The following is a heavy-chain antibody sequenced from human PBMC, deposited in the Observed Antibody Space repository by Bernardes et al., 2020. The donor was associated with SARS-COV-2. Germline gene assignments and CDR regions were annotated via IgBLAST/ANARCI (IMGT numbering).Heavy chain of an antibody. V-gene: IGHV1-2*02. CDR2: INHNRGGT. CDR3: ALPPTNFDRYGMDV. J-gene: IGHJ6*02. CDR1: GYPFTGYY. D-gene: IGHD3-22*01. Sequence: ASVKVSCKASGYPFTGYYIHWVRQAPGQGLEWMGWINHNRGGTNFAQSFQGRVTMNRDTSISTAYMELSRLRSDDSAVYYCALPPTNFDRYGMDVWGQGTTVTVSS.